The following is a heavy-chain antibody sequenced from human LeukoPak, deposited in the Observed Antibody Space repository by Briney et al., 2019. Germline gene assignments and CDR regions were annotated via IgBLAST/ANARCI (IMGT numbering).Heavy chain of an antibody. V-gene: IGHV4-4*07. CDR1: YDSIGTYL. Sequence: SETLSLTCTVSYDSIGTYLWNWVRQPAGKGLEWIGRIFASGSTFYSPSLKSRVTMSVDTSKSQFSLKLNSVTAADTAVYYCARGAGYNREVNYYYYMDVWGKGTTVTVSS. D-gene: IGHD3-10*01. CDR3: ARGAGYNREVNYYYYMDV. CDR2: IFASGST. J-gene: IGHJ6*03.